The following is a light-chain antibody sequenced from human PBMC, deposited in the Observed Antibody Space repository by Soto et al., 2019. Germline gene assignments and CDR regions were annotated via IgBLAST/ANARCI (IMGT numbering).Light chain of an antibody. CDR1: NSDVGDYDY. Sequence: QSVLTQPASVSGSPGQSITISCTGANSDVGDYDYVSWYQQHPGKAPKLIIYYVSDRPSGISNRFSGSKSGNTASLTISGLQAEDEAYYYCSSYTSRSTVLFGGGTKLTVL. V-gene: IGLV2-14*01. J-gene: IGLJ2*01. CDR2: YVS. CDR3: SSYTSRSTVL.